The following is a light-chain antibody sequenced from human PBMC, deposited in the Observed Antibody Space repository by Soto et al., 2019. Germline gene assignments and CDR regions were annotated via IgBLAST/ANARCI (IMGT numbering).Light chain of an antibody. CDR3: QQYNSYPWT. V-gene: IGKV1-5*03. Sequence: DIELPECPSPLSALVGDRISVTCRARQSISSWLAGYQQKPRKTPKLLIYKASSSESGVPSTFSGSEAGKEFTLTHSSLQPDEFGTYYFQQYNSYPWTFGQGTKVDIK. J-gene: IGKJ1*01. CDR2: KAS. CDR1: QSISSW.